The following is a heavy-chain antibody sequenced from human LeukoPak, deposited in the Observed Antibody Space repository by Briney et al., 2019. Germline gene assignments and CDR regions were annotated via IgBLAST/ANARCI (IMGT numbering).Heavy chain of an antibody. CDR3: AKALPRSYYYGMDV. Sequence: PGGSLRLSCAASGFTFTTYGMSWVRQAPGKGLEWVSSISGSDDSLYYIDSVKGRFTISRDNSKNTLYLQMNSLRAEDTAVYYCAKALPRSYYYGMDVWGQGTTVTVSS. CDR2: ISGSDDSL. CDR1: GFTFTTYG. J-gene: IGHJ6*02. V-gene: IGHV3-23*01.